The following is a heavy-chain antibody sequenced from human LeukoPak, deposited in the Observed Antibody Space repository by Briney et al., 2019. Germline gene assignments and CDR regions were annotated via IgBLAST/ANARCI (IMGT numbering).Heavy chain of an antibody. V-gene: IGHV3-53*01. Sequence: PGGSLRLSCAASGFTVSRNYMSWVRHAPGEGLEWVSVIYSGGGTYYADSVKGRFTISRDNSKNTLCLQVNSLRAEDTAIYYCARDPQTDCGGDCYGDNWGQGTLVTVSS. D-gene: IGHD2-21*01. CDR3: ARDPQTDCGGDCYGDN. J-gene: IGHJ4*02. CDR2: IYSGGGT. CDR1: GFTVSRNY.